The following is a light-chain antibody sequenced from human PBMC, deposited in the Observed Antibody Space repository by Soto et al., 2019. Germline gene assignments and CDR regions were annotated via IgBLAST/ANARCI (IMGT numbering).Light chain of an antibody. CDR1: QTVKKN. CDR3: QQYNNWPPIT. V-gene: IGKV3-15*01. Sequence: EIVLTQSPGTLSLSPGEGTTLSCRASQTVKKNYLAWYQQRPDQAPRLLIYAASSRATGIPARFSGSGSGTEFTLTISSLQSEDFAVYYCQQYNNWPPITFGQGTRLEIK. CDR2: AAS. J-gene: IGKJ5*01.